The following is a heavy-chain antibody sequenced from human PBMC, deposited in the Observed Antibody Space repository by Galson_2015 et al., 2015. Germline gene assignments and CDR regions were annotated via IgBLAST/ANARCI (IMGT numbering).Heavy chain of an antibody. Sequence: SLRLSCAASGFTFSSYAMSWVRQAPGEGLEWVSAISGSGGSTYYADSVKGRFTISRDNSKNTLYLQMNSLRAEDTAVYYCAKDGGYGGNPIDYWGQGTLVTVSS. CDR1: GFTFSSYA. J-gene: IGHJ4*02. CDR2: ISGSGGST. V-gene: IGHV3-23*01. D-gene: IGHD4-23*01. CDR3: AKDGGYGGNPIDY.